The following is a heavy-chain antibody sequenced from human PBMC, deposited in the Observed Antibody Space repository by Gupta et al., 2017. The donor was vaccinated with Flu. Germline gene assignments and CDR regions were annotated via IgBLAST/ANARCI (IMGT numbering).Heavy chain of an antibody. J-gene: IGHJ6*02. CDR2: IGTAGDT. Sequence: EVQLVESGGGLVQPGGSLRLSCAASGFTFSSYDMHWVRQATGKGLEWVSAIGTAGDTYYPGSVKGRFTISRENAKNSLYLQMNSLRAGDTAVYYCARGGIAAAGNYYYYGMDVWGQGTTVTVSS. CDR1: GFTFSSYD. CDR3: ARGGIAAAGNYYYYGMDV. D-gene: IGHD6-13*01. V-gene: IGHV3-13*01.